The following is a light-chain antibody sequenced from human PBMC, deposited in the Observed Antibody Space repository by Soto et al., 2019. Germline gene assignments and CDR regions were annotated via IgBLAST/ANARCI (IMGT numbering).Light chain of an antibody. CDR1: QSVSSC. CDR2: YAA. V-gene: IGKV3-11*02. Sequence: EIVLTHSPATLAVSTCERATLSFRASQSVSSCLAWYQQKPARAARHLIFYAATRATSGLPWWCSSGASREVIPPINSILPPDDSATYCQQQNNWYSCTFGQGTKVDIK. J-gene: IGKJ1*01. CDR3: QQQNNWYSCT.